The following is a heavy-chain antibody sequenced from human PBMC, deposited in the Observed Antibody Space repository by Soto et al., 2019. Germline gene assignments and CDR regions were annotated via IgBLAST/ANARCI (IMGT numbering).Heavy chain of an antibody. CDR3: TGGDGYRIEYDFDY. J-gene: IGHJ4*02. CDR2: IKSKADGGTT. Sequence: EVQLVESGGGLVKPGGSLRLSCAASGFTFSNAWMNWVRQAPGKGLEWVGRIKSKADGGTTDYAAPVQGRFTISGDDSTHTLYLQMDSLKTEDTAVYYCTGGDGYRIEYDFDYWGQGTLVTVSS. V-gene: IGHV3-15*07. CDR1: GFTFSNAW. D-gene: IGHD5-12*01.